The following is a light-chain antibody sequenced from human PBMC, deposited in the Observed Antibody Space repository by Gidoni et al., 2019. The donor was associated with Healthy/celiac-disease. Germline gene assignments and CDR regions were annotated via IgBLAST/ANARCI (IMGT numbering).Light chain of an antibody. J-gene: IGLJ2*01. Sequence: SSELTPAPAVSVAFGQTVRITCQGDSLRSYYASWYQQKPGQAPVLFIYGKNNRPSGIPDRFSGSSSGNTASVTITGAQAEDEADYYCNSRDSSGNHVVFGGGTKLTVL. CDR2: GKN. CDR3: NSRDSSGNHVV. V-gene: IGLV3-19*01. CDR1: SLRSYY.